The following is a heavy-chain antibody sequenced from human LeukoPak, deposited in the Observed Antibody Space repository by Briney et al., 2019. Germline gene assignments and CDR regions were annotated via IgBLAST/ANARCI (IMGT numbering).Heavy chain of an antibody. J-gene: IGHJ4*02. Sequence: GGSLRLSCVASGFTFSNAWMNWVRQAPGKGLEWLGRITAVGATDYAAPVKGRFTISRDNSENTLYLQVNNLKTEDTAVYYCTSNRIPSTAVTTWYWGQGTLVTVSS. D-gene: IGHD4-17*01. V-gene: IGHV3-15*01. CDR3: TSNRIPSTAVTTWY. CDR1: GFTFSNAW. CDR2: ITAVGAT.